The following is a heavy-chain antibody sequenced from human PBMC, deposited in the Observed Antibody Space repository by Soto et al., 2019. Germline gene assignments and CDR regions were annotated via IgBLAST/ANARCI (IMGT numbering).Heavy chain of an antibody. Sequence: LRLSCAASGFTFSSYAMSWVRQAPGKGLEWVSAISGSGGSTYYADSVKGRFTISRDNSKNTLYLQMNSLRAEDTAVYYCAKDRGNPGYCARGGWYVDYWGQGTLVTVSS. CDR2: ISGSGGST. CDR3: AKDRGNPGYCARGGWYVDY. V-gene: IGHV3-23*01. J-gene: IGHJ4*02. CDR1: GFTFSSYA. D-gene: IGHD2-2*03.